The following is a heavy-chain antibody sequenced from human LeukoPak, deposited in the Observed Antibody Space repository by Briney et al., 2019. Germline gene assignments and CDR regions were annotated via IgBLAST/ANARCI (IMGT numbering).Heavy chain of an antibody. V-gene: IGHV3-30*18. CDR3: VKRGGGDHGLDV. D-gene: IGHD2-21*02. CDR1: EFIFSNYA. CDR2: ISFDGSKK. Sequence: GGSLRLSCAASEFIFSNYAIHWVRQTPGKGLECVAVISFDGSKKYYADFAKGRFTISRDDSKNTAYLQMNGLRVEDTAVFYCVKRGGGDHGLDVWGQGTTVTVS. J-gene: IGHJ6*02.